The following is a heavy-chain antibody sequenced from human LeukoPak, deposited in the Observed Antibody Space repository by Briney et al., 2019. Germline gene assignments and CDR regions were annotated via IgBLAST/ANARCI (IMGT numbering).Heavy chain of an antibody. V-gene: IGHV3-53*01. D-gene: IGHD3-22*01. CDR2: IYSGGST. CDR1: GFTFSDYY. J-gene: IGHJ4*02. CDR3: ARDIHYYDSSGTRDYFDY. Sequence: GGSLRLSCASSGFTFSDYYMSWIRQAPGKGLEWVSVIYSGGSTYYADSVKGRFTISRDNSKNTLYLQMNSLRAEDTAVYYCARDIHYYDSSGTRDYFDYWGQGTLVTVSS.